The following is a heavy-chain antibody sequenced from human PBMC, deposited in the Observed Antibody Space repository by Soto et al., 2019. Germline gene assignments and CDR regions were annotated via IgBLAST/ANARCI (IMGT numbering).Heavy chain of an antibody. V-gene: IGHV3-30*18. CDR1: GFTFSSYG. D-gene: IGHD1-26*01. CDR3: ANAQGAGPEDY. J-gene: IGHJ4*02. Sequence: QVQLVESGGGVVQPGRSLRLSCAASGFTFSSYGMHWVRQAPGKGLEWVAVISYDGSNKYYADSVKGRFTISRDNSKNTLYLQMNSLRAEDTAVYYIANAQGAGPEDYWGQGTLVTVSS. CDR2: ISYDGSNK.